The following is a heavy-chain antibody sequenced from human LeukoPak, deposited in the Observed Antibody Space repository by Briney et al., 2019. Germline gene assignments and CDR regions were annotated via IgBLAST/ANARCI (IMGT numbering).Heavy chain of an antibody. CDR1: GYTFTSYG. V-gene: IGHV1-18*01. Sequence: ASVKVSCKASGYTFTSYGISWVRQAPGPGLESMGWISAYNGNTNYAQKLQGRVTMTTDTSTSTAYMELRSLRSDDTAVYYCARDSGITGTNWFDPWGQGTLVTVSS. CDR2: ISAYNGNT. CDR3: ARDSGITGTNWFDP. D-gene: IGHD1-7*01. J-gene: IGHJ5*02.